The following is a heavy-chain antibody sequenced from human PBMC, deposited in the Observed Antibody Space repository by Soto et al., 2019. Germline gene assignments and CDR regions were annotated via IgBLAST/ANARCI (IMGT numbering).Heavy chain of an antibody. CDR1: GFTFSSYW. Sequence: GGSLRLSCAASGFTFSSYWMSWVRQAPGKGLEWVANIKQDGSEKYYVDSVKGRFTISRDNAKNSLYLQMNSLRAEDTAVYYCARAPLRHFWSAPQGIPDYWGQGTLVTVSS. D-gene: IGHD3-3*02. CDR3: ARAPLRHFWSAPQGIPDY. V-gene: IGHV3-7*01. CDR2: IKQDGSEK. J-gene: IGHJ4*02.